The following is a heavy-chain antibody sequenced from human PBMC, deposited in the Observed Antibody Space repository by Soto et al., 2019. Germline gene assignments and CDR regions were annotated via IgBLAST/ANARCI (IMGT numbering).Heavy chain of an antibody. CDR3: ARRGSGSYYDY. D-gene: IGHD1-26*01. CDR2: ISGSGGST. J-gene: IGHJ4*02. V-gene: IGHV3-23*01. Sequence: EVQLLESGGGLVQPGGSLRLSCAASGFTFSSYAMRWVRQAPVKGLEWVSAISGSGGSTYYADPVKGRFTISRDNSKSTLYLQMNSLRAGDTAVYYCARRGSGSYYDYWGQGTLVTVSS. CDR1: GFTFSSYA.